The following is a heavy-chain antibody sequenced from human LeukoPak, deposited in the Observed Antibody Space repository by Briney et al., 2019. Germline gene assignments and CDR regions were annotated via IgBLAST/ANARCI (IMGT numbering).Heavy chain of an antibody. CDR1: GFDFSTYA. V-gene: IGHV3-23*01. D-gene: IGHD2/OR15-2a*01. CDR2: ISGSDDTT. Sequence: GGSLRLSCAASGFDFSTYAMNWVRQAPGKGLEWVSSISGSDDTTYYADSVKGRFTISRDNSKNTLYLQMNGLGAEDTAVYYCARGVNPFRGYYYVFFFDYWGQGIRVIVSS. J-gene: IGHJ4*02. CDR3: ARGVNPFRGYYYVFFFDY.